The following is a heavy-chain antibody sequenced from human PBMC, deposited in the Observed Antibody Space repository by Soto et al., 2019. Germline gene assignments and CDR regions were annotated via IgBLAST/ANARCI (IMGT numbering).Heavy chain of an antibody. Sequence: QVQLQESGPGLVKPSGTLSLTCAASGGAISSSNWWSWVRQPPGKGLEWIGEIYQSGITNYSPCLESRVRKSVDKSRSQFSLKLTSMSAADTAVYDCARARDTTAAAAIFAYGGQGTLVTVSS. CDR1: GGAISSSNW. V-gene: IGHV4-4*02. D-gene: IGHD6-13*01. CDR2: IYQSGIT. CDR3: ARARDTTAAAAIFAY. J-gene: IGHJ4*02.